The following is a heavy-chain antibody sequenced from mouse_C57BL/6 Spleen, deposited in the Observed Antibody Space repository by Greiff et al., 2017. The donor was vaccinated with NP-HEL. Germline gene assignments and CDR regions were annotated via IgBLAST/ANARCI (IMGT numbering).Heavy chain of an antibody. CDR1: GFTFSDYY. CDR2: ISNGGGST. V-gene: IGHV5-12*01. Sequence: EVMLVESGGGLVQPGGSLKLSCAASGFTFSDYYMYWVRQTPEKRLEWVAYISNGGGSTYYPDTVKGRFTISRDNAKNTLYLQMSRLESEDTAMYYCARHGGGYAMDYWGQGTSVTVSS. J-gene: IGHJ4*01. CDR3: ARHGGGYAMDY.